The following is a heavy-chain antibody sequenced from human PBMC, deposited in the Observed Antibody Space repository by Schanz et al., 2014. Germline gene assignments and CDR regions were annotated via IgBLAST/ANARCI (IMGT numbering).Heavy chain of an antibody. CDR1: GFTFSSYW. J-gene: IGHJ6*02. Sequence: EVQLLESGGGLVQPGGSLRLSCAASGFTFSSYWMHWVRQAPGKGLVWVSRIQSDGSTTIYADSVKGRFTISRDNAKNTLYLQMNSLRAEDTAVYYCARPLGPNYYYYGLDVWGQGTTVTVSS. V-gene: IGHV3-74*01. CDR2: IQSDGSTT. CDR3: ARPLGPNYYYYGLDV.